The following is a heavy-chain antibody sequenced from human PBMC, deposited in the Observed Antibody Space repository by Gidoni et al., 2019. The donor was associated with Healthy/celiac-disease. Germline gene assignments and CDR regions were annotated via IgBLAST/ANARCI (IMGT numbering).Heavy chain of an antibody. D-gene: IGHD6-13*01. CDR2: INHSGST. CDR1: GGSFSGYY. V-gene: IGHV4-34*01. CDR3: ARGAIAAAGKAFDY. Sequence: QVQLQQWGAGLLKPSETLSLTCAVHGGSFSGYYWSWIRQPPGKGLEWIGEINHSGSTNYNPSLKSRVTISVDTSKNQFSLKLSSVTAADTAVYYCARGAIAAAGKAFDYWGQGTLVTVSS. J-gene: IGHJ4*02.